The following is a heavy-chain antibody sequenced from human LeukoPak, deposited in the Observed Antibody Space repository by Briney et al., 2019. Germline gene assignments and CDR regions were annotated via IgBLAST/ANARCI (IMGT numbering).Heavy chain of an antibody. J-gene: IGHJ6*03. Sequence: SETLSLPCTVSGGSISSGSYYWSWIRQPAGKGLEWIGRIYTSGSTNYNPSLKSRVTISVDTSKNQFSLKLSSVTAADTAVYYCARVLNYDFWSGYPSDYYYMDVWGKGTTVTVSS. CDR1: GGSISSGSYY. CDR2: IYTSGST. CDR3: ARVLNYDFWSGYPSDYYYMDV. D-gene: IGHD3-3*01. V-gene: IGHV4-61*02.